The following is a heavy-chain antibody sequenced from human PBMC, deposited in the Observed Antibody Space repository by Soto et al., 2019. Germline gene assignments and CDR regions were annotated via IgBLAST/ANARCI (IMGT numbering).Heavy chain of an antibody. J-gene: IGHJ4*02. CDR1: GFTFSSYA. CDR2: ISGGGINT. V-gene: IGHV3-23*01. CDR3: ATVGRANYFDN. Sequence: GGSLRLSCAASGFTFSSYALTWVRQAPGKGLEWVSVISGGGINTLYADSVKGRFTISRDNSKNTLYLQMNSLRADNTAVYYCATVGRANYFDNWGQGTMVTVSS.